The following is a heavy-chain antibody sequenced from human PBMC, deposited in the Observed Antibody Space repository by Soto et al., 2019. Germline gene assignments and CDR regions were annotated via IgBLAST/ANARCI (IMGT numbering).Heavy chain of an antibody. CDR2: ITSYYGNT. CDR3: ARRVWANSDAFDV. J-gene: IGHJ3*01. D-gene: IGHD3-16*01. V-gene: IGHV1-18*04. Sequence: QVQLVQSGAEVKKPGASVKVSCKASGYTFSSYGLTWVRQAPGQGLEWMGWITSYYGNTNYAQKLQGRVTMTTDTSTSTAYMELRSLRSDDTAVYYCARRVWANSDAFDVWGQGTTVTVSS. CDR1: GYTFSSYG.